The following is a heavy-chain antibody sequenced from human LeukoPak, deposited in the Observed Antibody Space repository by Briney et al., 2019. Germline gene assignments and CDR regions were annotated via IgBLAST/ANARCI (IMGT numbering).Heavy chain of an antibody. J-gene: IGHJ4*02. D-gene: IGHD5-18*01. CDR3: AKDAVDTRYFDY. CDR2: INSDGSST. V-gene: IGHV3-74*01. CDR1: GFTFSSYW. Sequence: GGSLRLSCAASGFTFSSYWMHWVRQAPGKGLVWVSRINSDGSSTSDADSVKGRFTISRDNSKNTLYLQMNSLRAEDTAVYYCAKDAVDTRYFDYWGQGTLVTVSS.